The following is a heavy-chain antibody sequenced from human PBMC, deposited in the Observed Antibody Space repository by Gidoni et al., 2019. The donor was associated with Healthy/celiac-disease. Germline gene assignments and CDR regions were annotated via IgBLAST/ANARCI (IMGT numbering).Heavy chain of an antibody. CDR2: IYSGGST. Sequence: EVQLVESGGGLVQPGGSLRLSCAASGFTVSSNYMSWVRQAPGKGLEWVSVIYSGGSTYYADSVKGRFTISRDNSKNTLYLQMNSLRAEDTAVYYCARGADCSGGSCYSGNWFDPWGQGTLVTVSS. V-gene: IGHV3-66*01. D-gene: IGHD2-15*01. CDR3: ARGADCSGGSCYSGNWFDP. CDR1: GFTVSSNY. J-gene: IGHJ5*02.